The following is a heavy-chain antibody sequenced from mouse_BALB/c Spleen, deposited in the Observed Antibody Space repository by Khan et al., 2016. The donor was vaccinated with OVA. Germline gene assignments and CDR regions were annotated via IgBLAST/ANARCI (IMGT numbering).Heavy chain of an antibody. J-gene: IGHJ3*01. Sequence: MQLKQSGPELMKPGASVKISCKASGYSFTSYYLHWVMQSHGESLEWIGYVDPFSGGTTYNQKFKGKATLTADKSSSTAYMHLSNLTSEDSAVYYCTRRGYVALFTYWGQGTLVTVSA. CDR2: VDPFSGGT. V-gene: IGHV1S135*01. CDR1: GYSFTSYY. D-gene: IGHD2-2*01. CDR3: TRRGYVALFTY.